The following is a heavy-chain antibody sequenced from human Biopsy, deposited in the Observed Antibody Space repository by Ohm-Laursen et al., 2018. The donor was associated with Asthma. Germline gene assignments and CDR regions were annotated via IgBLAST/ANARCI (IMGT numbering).Heavy chain of an antibody. Sequence: SLRLSCSASGFAVSRDHMIWVRQAPGKGLEWVSVIYSGGTSHTADSVRGRFTISRDYSKNTLYLQMHSLRAEDTAVYYCARGDSSNWPHYYFDYWGQGTLVTVSS. CDR3: ARGDSSNWPHYYFDY. V-gene: IGHV3-53*01. CDR1: GFAVSRDH. J-gene: IGHJ4*02. D-gene: IGHD3-22*01. CDR2: IYSGGTS.